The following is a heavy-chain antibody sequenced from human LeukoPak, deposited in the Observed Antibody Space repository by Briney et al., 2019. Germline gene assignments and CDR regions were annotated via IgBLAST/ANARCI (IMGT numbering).Heavy chain of an antibody. CDR1: GFRFSDFA. J-gene: IGHJ4*02. V-gene: IGHV3-23*01. D-gene: IGHD4-17*01. Sequence: GGSLRLSCAASGFRFSDFAMSRVRQAPEKGLECVSVISASGGRTYSAESVKARFTISRDNSKNTLYLEMNSLTADDTAVYYCAKGHSDFGTGFDLWGQGTLVTVS. CDR2: ISASGGRT. CDR3: AKGHSDFGTGFDL.